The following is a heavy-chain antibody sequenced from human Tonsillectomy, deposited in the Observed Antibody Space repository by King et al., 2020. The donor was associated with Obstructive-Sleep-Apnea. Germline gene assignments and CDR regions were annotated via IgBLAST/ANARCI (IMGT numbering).Heavy chain of an antibody. D-gene: IGHD3-10*01. Sequence: QLVQSGGDVVQPGRSLRLSCVASGFTFSTYAMHWVRQAPGKGLEWVAAISYDGSNKYYADSVKGRFTISRDNSKNTLYLHMSSLRTEDTAVYYCARVGGSGSYYDSYYFDYWGQGTLVTVSS. J-gene: IGHJ4*02. CDR2: ISYDGSNK. V-gene: IGHV3-30-3*01. CDR3: ARVGGSGSYYDSYYFDY. CDR1: GFTFSTYA.